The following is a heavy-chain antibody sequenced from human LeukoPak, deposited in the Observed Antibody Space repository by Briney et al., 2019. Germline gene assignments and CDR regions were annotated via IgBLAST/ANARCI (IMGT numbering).Heavy chain of an antibody. CDR3: ARDRTSWGAFDI. Sequence: ASVKVSCKASGYTFTGYYMHWVRQAPGQGLEWMGWINPNSGGTNYAQKFQGRVTMTRDTSISTAYMELSRLRSDDTAVYYCARDRTSWGAFDIWGQGTMVTVSS. V-gene: IGHV1-2*02. CDR2: INPNSGGT. D-gene: IGHD2-2*01. J-gene: IGHJ3*02. CDR1: GYTFTGYY.